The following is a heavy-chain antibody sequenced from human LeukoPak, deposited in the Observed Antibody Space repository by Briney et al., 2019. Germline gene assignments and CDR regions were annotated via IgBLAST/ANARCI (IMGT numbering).Heavy chain of an antibody. CDR1: RFTFSYYW. D-gene: IGHD3-16*01. V-gene: IGHV3-7*01. CDR3: LGGVAADY. J-gene: IGHJ4*02. CDR2: IKQDASDK. Sequence: QAGGSLRLSSAASRFTFSYYWMTWVRQAPGKGVEWVANIKQDASDKHYADSVKGRFTISRDNAKNSLYLQMNSLRVEDTAVYYCLGGVAADYWGRGTLVTVSS.